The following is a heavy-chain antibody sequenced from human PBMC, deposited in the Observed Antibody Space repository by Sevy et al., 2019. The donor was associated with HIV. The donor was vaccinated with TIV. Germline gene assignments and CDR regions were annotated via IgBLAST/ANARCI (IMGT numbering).Heavy chain of an antibody. Sequence: GGSLRLSCAASEFKFNAYWTSWVRQAPGKGLEWVANIYQDGSEKFYVDSVKGRFTISRDNAKNSLYLQMNSLGPEDTAVSYGEREGSYVDYRFPYLSGLGVWGLGTTVTVSS. J-gene: IGHJ6*02. CDR2: IYQDGSEK. D-gene: IGHD1-26*01. V-gene: IGHV3-7*01. CDR1: EFKFNAYW. CDR3: EREGSYVDYRFPYLSGLGV.